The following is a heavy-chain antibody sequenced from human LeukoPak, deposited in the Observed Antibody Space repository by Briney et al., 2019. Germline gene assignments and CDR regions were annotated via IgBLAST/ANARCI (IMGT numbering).Heavy chain of an antibody. Sequence: PSETLSLTCTVSGGSISSYYWSWIRQPPGKGLEWIGYIYYSGSTNYNPSLKSRVTISVDTSKNQFSLKLSSVTAADTAVYYCARVEEGMVVPAANAFFYYYYMDVWGKGTTVTVSS. J-gene: IGHJ6*03. CDR2: IYYSGST. V-gene: IGHV4-59*01. D-gene: IGHD2-2*01. CDR1: GGSISSYY. CDR3: ARVEEGMVVPAANAFFYYYYMDV.